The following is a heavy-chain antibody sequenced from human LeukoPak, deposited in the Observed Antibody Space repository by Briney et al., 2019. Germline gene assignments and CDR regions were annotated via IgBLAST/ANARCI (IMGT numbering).Heavy chain of an antibody. Sequence: SETLSLTCAVYGGSFSGYYWSWIRQPPGKGLEWIGEINHSGSTNYNPSLKSRVTISVDTSKNQFSLKLSSVTAADTAVYYCARGPGIAAATPLGYFDYWGQGTLVTVSS. CDR1: GGSFSGYY. CDR3: ARGPGIAAATPLGYFDY. J-gene: IGHJ4*02. CDR2: INHSGST. D-gene: IGHD6-13*01. V-gene: IGHV4-34*01.